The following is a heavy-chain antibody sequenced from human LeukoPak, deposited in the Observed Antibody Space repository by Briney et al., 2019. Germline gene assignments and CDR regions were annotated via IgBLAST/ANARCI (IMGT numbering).Heavy chain of an antibody. CDR2: IRQDGSDK. Sequence: GWSLTLSCAVSGFRSSTAWMTWVRQAPGKGLEWVADIRQDGSDKYYVDSVKGRFIISRDNAKNSLYLQMNSLRAEDTAVYYCVREARSRSGMDVWGQGTTVTVSS. CDR1: GFRSSTAW. V-gene: IGHV3-7*01. J-gene: IGHJ6*02. CDR3: VREARSRSGMDV.